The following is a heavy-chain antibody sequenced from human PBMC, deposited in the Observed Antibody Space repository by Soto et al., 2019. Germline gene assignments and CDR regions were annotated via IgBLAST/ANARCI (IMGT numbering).Heavy chain of an antibody. Sequence: GGSLRLSCAASGFTFSSYSMNWVRQAPGKGLEWVSYISSSSSTIYYADSVKGRFTISRDNAKNSLYLQMNSLRDEDTAVYHCARDNPVEIEYYDSSGYYRPPNFDYWGQGTLVTLSS. V-gene: IGHV3-48*02. CDR3: ARDNPVEIEYYDSSGYYRPPNFDY. J-gene: IGHJ4*02. CDR2: ISSSSSTI. CDR1: GFTFSSYS. D-gene: IGHD3-22*01.